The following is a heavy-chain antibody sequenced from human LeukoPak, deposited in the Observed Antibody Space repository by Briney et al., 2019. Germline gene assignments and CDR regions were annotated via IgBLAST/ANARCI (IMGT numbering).Heavy chain of an antibody. Sequence: SETLSLTCTVSGGSISSSSYYWGWIRQPPGKGLEWIGSIYYSGSTNYNPSLKSRVTISVDTSKNQFSLKLSSVTAADTAVYYCASSWGGILNTAYNWFDPWGQGTLVTVSS. V-gene: IGHV4-39*07. CDR3: ASSWGGILNTAYNWFDP. CDR2: IYYSGST. J-gene: IGHJ5*02. CDR1: GGSISSSSYY. D-gene: IGHD2-15*01.